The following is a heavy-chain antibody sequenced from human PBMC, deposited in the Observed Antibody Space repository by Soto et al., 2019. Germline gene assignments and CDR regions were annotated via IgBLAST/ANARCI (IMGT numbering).Heavy chain of an antibody. D-gene: IGHD5-18*01. CDR2: IDPSDSYT. CDR1: GYSFTSYW. CDR3: AIAQLWSEYYYYGMDV. V-gene: IGHV5-10-1*01. Sequence: GESLKISCKGSGYSFTSYWISWVRQMPGKGLEWMGRIDPSDSYTNYSPSFQGHVTISADKSISTAYLQWSSLKASDTAMYYCAIAQLWSEYYYYGMDVWGQGTTVTVSS. J-gene: IGHJ6*02.